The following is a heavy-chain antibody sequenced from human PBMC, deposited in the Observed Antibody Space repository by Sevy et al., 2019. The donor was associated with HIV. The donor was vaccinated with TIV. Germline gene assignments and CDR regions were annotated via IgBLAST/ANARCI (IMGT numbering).Heavy chain of an antibody. V-gene: IGHV3-23*01. D-gene: IGHD6-13*01. Sequence: GGSLRLSCTASGFTFSNYAMSWVRQAPGKGLEWVSAISSNGYSTYYIDSVRGRFSISRDNSKNTVYLQMTRLRAEDTAVYSGAKDLEEGSESAGDNFDYWGQGTLVTVSS. CDR3: AKDLEEGSESAGDNFDY. CDR2: ISSNGYST. CDR1: GFTFSNYA. J-gene: IGHJ4*02.